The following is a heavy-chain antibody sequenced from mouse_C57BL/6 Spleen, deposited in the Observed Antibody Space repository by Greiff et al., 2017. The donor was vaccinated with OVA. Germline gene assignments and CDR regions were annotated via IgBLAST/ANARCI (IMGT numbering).Heavy chain of an antibody. J-gene: IGHJ2*01. D-gene: IGHD2-1*01. CDR3: ARVYYGNYLDY. CDR1: GFTFSDYY. CDR2: INYDGSST. V-gene: IGHV5-16*01. Sequence: EVQRVESEGGLVQPGSSMKLSCTASGFTFSDYYMAWVRQVPEKGLEWVANINYDGSSTYYLDSLKSRFIISRDNAKNILYLQMSSLKSEDTATYYCARVYYGNYLDYWGQGTTLTVSS.